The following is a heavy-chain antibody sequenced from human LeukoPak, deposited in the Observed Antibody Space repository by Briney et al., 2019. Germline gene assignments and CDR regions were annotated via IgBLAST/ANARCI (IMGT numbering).Heavy chain of an antibody. D-gene: IGHD3-10*01. Sequence: GGSLRLSCAASGFTFSSYAMSWVRQAPGKGLGWVSAISGSGGSTYYADSVKGRFTISRDNSKNTLYLQMNSLRAEDTAVYYCAKDELPFYYYYYGMDVWGQGTTVTVSS. CDR3: AKDELPFYYYYYGMDV. CDR2: ISGSGGST. J-gene: IGHJ6*02. V-gene: IGHV3-23*01. CDR1: GFTFSSYA.